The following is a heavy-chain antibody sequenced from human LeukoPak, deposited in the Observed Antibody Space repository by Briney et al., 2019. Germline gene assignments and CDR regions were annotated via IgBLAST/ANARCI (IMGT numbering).Heavy chain of an antibody. J-gene: IGHJ4*02. D-gene: IGHD3-3*01. CDR1: GGSISSYY. CDR2: INHSGST. V-gene: IGHV4-34*01. CDR3: AGNYDFWSGYYYY. Sequence: PSETLSLTCTVSGGSISSYYWSWIRQPAGKGLEWIGEINHSGSTNYNPSLKSRVTISVDTSKNQFSLKLSSVTAADTAVYYCAGNYDFWSGYYYYWGQGTLVTVSS.